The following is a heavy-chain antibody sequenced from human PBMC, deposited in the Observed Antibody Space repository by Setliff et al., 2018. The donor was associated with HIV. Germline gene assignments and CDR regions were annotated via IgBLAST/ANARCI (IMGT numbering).Heavy chain of an antibody. CDR1: GFTFSDYY. Sequence: PGGSLRLSCTASGFTFSDYYMSWIRQSPGKGLEWISYISSSGTTIYYADSVKGRFTISRDNAKNSLYLEMNSLRAEETAVYYCARDLRSSHGSPNYFDYWGQGTLVTVSS. CDR3: ARDLRSSHGSPNYFDY. J-gene: IGHJ4*02. D-gene: IGHD2-15*01. CDR2: ISSSGTTI. V-gene: IGHV3-11*04.